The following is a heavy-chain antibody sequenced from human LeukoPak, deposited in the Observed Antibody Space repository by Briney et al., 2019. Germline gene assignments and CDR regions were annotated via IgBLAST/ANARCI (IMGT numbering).Heavy chain of an antibody. CDR1: GGSVSNTDFY. CDR3: ARLTKGRYFDYIFDY. CDR2: IYYSAST. J-gene: IGHJ4*02. V-gene: IGHV4-39*01. D-gene: IGHD3-9*01. Sequence: SETLSLTCTVSGGSVSNTDFYWGWIRQPPGKGLQWIGNIYYSASTYYNPSLNSRVTMSVDTSKNQFSLKMTSVTAADTAVYYCARLTKGRYFDYIFDYWGQGTLFTVSS.